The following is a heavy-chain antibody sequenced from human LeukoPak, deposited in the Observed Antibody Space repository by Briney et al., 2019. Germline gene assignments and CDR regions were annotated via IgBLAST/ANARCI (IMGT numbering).Heavy chain of an antibody. V-gene: IGHV4-34*01. CDR3: AGSIAARLDY. D-gene: IGHD6-6*01. Sequence: PSETLSLTCAVYGGSFSGYYWSWIRQPPGKGLEWIGEINHSGSTNYNPSLKSRVTISVDTSKNQFSLKLSSVTAADTAVYYCAGSIAARLDYWGQGTLVTVSS. CDR1: GGSFSGYY. CDR2: INHSGST. J-gene: IGHJ4*02.